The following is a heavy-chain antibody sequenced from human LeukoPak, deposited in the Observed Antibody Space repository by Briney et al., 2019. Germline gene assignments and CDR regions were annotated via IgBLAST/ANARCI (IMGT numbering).Heavy chain of an antibody. D-gene: IGHD1-1*01. Sequence: GSLGLSFSASGFTFISYAMYWVRPAPGKGVEYVSGISNNGGSSFSADSVTGTFTISRDNSKNTLYLQMSSLRAEDTAVYYCVKITSVTGGDCWGQGTRLTVSS. V-gene: IGHV3-64D*09. CDR3: VKITSVTGGDC. CDR2: ISNNGGSS. CDR1: GFTFISYA. J-gene: IGHJ4*02.